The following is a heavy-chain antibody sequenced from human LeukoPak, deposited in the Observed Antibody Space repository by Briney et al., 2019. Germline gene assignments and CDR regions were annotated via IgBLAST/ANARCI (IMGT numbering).Heavy chain of an antibody. V-gene: IGHV4-39*07. J-gene: IGHJ4*02. CDR3: ARDTITRGLDY. CDR2: VYYNGRT. Sequence: SETLSLTCTVSGGSSSISSYYWGWIRQAPGKGLEWIGSVYYNGRTYYTPSLESRVTMSVDTSKNQFSLKLTSVTAADTAVYFCARDTITRGLDYWGQGTLVTVSS. CDR1: GGSSSISSYY. D-gene: IGHD3-10*01.